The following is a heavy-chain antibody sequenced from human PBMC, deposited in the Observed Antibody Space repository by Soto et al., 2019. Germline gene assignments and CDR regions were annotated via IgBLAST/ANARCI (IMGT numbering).Heavy chain of an antibody. D-gene: IGHD6-13*01. CDR2: ITSSGTTV. J-gene: IGHJ4*02. V-gene: IGHV3-48*02. CDR1: GFTFSSYS. CDR3: ARGSSNWAYYFDF. Sequence: EVHLVESGGGLVQPGGSLRLSCAASGFTFSSYSLNWVRQAPGKGLEWVSYITSSGTTVYYADSVRGRFTISRDNAKNSLYLQRNSLRDDDTAVYYCARGSSNWAYYFDFWGQGPLVTVSS.